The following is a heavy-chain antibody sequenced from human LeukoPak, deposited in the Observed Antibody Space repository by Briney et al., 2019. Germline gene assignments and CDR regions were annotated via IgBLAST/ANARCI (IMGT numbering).Heavy chain of an antibody. CDR1: GYTFTGYY. J-gene: IGHJ6*02. D-gene: IGHD4-17*01. CDR2: INPNSGGT. Sequence: ASVKVSCKASGYTFTGYYMHWVRQATGQGLEWMGWINPNSGGTNYAQKFQGRVTMTRDTSISTAYMELSRLRSDDTAVYYCARDRTVTTFYYYYGMDVWGQGTTVTVSS. V-gene: IGHV1-2*02. CDR3: ARDRTVTTFYYYYGMDV.